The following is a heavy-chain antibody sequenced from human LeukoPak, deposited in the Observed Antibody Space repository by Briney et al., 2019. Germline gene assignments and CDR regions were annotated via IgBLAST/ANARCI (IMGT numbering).Heavy chain of an antibody. CDR1: GYTFTSYG. J-gene: IGHJ4*02. Sequence: ASVKVSCKASGYTFTSYGITWVRQAPGQGLEWMGWISVYNGNTNYAQKLQGRLTMTTDTSTNTAYMELRSLRSEDTAVYYCAGINYDYVWGSYLRYWGQGTLVTVSS. D-gene: IGHD3-16*01. CDR2: ISVYNGNT. CDR3: AGINYDYVWGSYLRY. V-gene: IGHV1-18*01.